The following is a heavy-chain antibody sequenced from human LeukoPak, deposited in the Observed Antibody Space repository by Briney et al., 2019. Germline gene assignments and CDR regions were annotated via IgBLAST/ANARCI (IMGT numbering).Heavy chain of an antibody. CDR3: ARSYDFWSGYDAFDI. Sequence: SETLSLTCTVSGSYISSYYWSWIRQPPGKGLEGIGYNYYSGRTNYNPSLKSRVTISVDTSKNQFSLKLSSVTAADTAVYYCARSYDFWSGYDAFDIWGQGTMVTVSS. V-gene: IGHV4-59*01. CDR2: NYYSGRT. J-gene: IGHJ3*02. D-gene: IGHD3-3*01. CDR1: GSYISSYY.